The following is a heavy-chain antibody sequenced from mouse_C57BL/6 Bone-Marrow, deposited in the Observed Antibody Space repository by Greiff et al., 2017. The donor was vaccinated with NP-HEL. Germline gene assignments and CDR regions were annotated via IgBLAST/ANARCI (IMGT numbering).Heavy chain of an antibody. Sequence: QVQLQQSGAELARPGASVKLSCKASGYTFTSYGISWVKQSPGQGLEWIGEIYPRNGSTNYNQKFKGKATLTADKSSSTAYMELRSLTSEDSAVYFWACDHYYGGSPYYFDYWGQGTTLTVSA. CDR3: ACDHYYGGSPYYFDY. V-gene: IGHV1-81*01. D-gene: IGHD1-1*01. CDR2: IYPRNGST. J-gene: IGHJ2*01. CDR1: GYTFTSYG.